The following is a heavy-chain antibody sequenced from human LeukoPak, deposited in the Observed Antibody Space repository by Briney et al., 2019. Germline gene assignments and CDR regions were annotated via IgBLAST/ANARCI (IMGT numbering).Heavy chain of an antibody. D-gene: IGHD3-10*01. CDR3: ARRGSGTHCFDY. CDR2: IWSDGSNK. J-gene: IGHJ4*02. Sequence: GGSLRLSCAASGFTFSDYWMHWVRQAPGKGLEWVAVIWSDGSNKYYAESVKGRFTISRDNSKNTLYLQMDSLRAEDTAVYYCARRGSGTHCFDYWGQGTLVTVSS. V-gene: IGHV3-33*08. CDR1: GFTFSDYW.